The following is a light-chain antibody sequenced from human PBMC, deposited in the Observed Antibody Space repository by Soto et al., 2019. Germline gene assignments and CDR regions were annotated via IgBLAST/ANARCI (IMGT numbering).Light chain of an antibody. J-gene: IGKJ1*01. Sequence: DIQMTQSPSTLSASVGDRVTITCRASQGISNYLAWYQQKPGKVPKLLIYAASTLQSGVPSRFSGSGSGTDFTLTIRSLQPEDVATYYCKKYNSAPWTFGQGTKVDIK. CDR3: KKYNSAPWT. CDR1: QGISNY. CDR2: AAS. V-gene: IGKV1-27*01.